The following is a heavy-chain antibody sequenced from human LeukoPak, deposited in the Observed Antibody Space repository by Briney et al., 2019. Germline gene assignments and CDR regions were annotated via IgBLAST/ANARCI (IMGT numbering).Heavy chain of an antibody. D-gene: IGHD4-23*01. CDR2: ISGSGGST. J-gene: IGHJ4*02. CDR1: GFTFSSYA. Sequence: PGGSLRLSCAASGFTFSSYAMSWVRQAPGKGLEWVSAISGSGGSTYYADSVKGRFTVSRDNSKNTLYLQMNSLRAGDTAVYYCAKTISDYGGNWDFDYWGQGTLVTVSS. V-gene: IGHV3-23*01. CDR3: AKTISDYGGNWDFDY.